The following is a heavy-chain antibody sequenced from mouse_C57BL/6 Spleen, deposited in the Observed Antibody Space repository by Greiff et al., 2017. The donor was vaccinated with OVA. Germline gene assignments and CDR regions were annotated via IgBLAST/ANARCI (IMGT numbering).Heavy chain of an antibody. CDR2: IYPRSGNT. CDR1: GYTFTSYG. CDR3: ADGSQDYYAMDY. D-gene: IGHD1-1*01. V-gene: IGHV1-81*01. Sequence: VQLQQSGAELARPGASVKLSCKASGYTFTSYGISWVKQRTGQGLELIGEIYPRSGNTYYNEKFKGKATLTADKSSSTAYMELRSLTSEDSAVYFCADGSQDYYAMDYWGQGTSVTVSS. J-gene: IGHJ4*01.